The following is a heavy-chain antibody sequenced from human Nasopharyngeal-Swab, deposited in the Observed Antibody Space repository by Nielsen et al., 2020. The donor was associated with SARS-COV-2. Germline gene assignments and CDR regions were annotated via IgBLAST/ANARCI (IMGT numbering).Heavy chain of an antibody. CDR2: IYYSGST. J-gene: IGHJ6*02. V-gene: IGHV4-59*01. Sequence: RQAPGKGLEWIGYIYYSGSTSDNPSLKSRVTISVDTSKNQFSLKLSSVTAADTAVYYCARVVSSSRGDYYYGMDVWGQGTTVTVSS. D-gene: IGHD6-13*01. CDR3: ARVVSSSRGDYYYGMDV.